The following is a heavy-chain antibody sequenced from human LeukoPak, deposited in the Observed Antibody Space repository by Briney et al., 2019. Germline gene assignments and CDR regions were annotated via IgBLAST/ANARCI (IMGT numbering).Heavy chain of an antibody. CDR3: ARGYCSSTSCYATIRHNNWFDP. D-gene: IGHD2-2*01. CDR1: GYSISSGYY. CDR2: IYHSGST. V-gene: IGHV4-38-2*01. Sequence: SETLSLTCAVSGYSISSGYYWGWIRQPPGKGLEWIGSIYHSGSTYYNPSLKSRVTISVDTSKNQFSLKLSSVTAADTAVYYCARGYCSSTSCYATIRHNNWFDPWGQGTLVTVSS. J-gene: IGHJ5*02.